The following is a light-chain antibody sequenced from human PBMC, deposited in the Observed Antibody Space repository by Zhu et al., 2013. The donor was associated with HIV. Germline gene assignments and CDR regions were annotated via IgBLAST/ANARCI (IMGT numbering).Light chain of an antibody. CDR3: QQYGSSPGT. CDR2: DAS. J-gene: IGKJ2*01. V-gene: IGKV3-20*01. CDR1: QSVSSY. Sequence: EIVLTQSPATLSLSPGERATLSCRASQSVSSYLAWYQQKPGQAPRLLIYDASNRATGIPARFSGSGSGTDFTLTISRLEPEDFAVYYCQQYGSSPGTFGQGTKLEIK.